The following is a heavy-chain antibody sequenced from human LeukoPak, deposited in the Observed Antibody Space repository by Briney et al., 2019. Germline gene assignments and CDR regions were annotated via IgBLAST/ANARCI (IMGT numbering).Heavy chain of an antibody. D-gene: IGHD5-18*01. CDR1: GFTFSSYA. Sequence: GGSLRPSCAASGFTFSSYAMSWVRQAPGKGLEWVSAISGSGGSTYYADSVKGRFTISRDNSKNTLYLQMNSLRAEDTAVYYCAKVSRIQLWYYFDYWGQGTLVTVSS. CDR2: ISGSGGST. J-gene: IGHJ4*02. CDR3: AKVSRIQLWYYFDY. V-gene: IGHV3-23*01.